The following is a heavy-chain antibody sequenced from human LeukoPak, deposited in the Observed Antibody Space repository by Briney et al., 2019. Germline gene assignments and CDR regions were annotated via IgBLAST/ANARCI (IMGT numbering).Heavy chain of an antibody. V-gene: IGHV1-69*13. Sequence: SVKVSCKASGGTFSSYAISWVRQAPGQGLEWMGGIIPIFGTANYAQKFQGRVTITADESTSTAYMELSSLRSEDTAVYYCATAGSSGLDYAFDIWGQGTMVTVSS. D-gene: IGHD3-22*01. CDR3: ATAGSSGLDYAFDI. CDR2: IIPIFGTA. CDR1: GGTFSSYA. J-gene: IGHJ3*02.